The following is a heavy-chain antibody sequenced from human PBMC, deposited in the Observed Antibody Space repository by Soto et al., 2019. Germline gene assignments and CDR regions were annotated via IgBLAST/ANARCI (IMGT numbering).Heavy chain of an antibody. V-gene: IGHV4-34*01. J-gene: IGHJ5*02. CDR3: ARLWMYYDFWSGYKNWFDP. CDR2: INHSGST. D-gene: IGHD3-3*01. CDR1: GGSFSGYY. Sequence: SETLSLTCAVYGGSFSGYYWSWIRQPPGKGLEWIGEINHSGSTNYNPSLKSRVTISVDTSKSQFSLKLSSVTAADTAVYYCARLWMYYDFWSGYKNWFDPWGQGTLVTVSS.